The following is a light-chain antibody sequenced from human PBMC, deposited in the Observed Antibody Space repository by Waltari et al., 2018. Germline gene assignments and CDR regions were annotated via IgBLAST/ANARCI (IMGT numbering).Light chain of an antibody. V-gene: IGKV3-20*01. J-gene: IGKJ4*01. CDR1: QSVFSSY. CDR2: GDS. Sequence: ILLTQFPGTLSLSPGETATFSCRASQSVFSSYIGWYQQKPGQAPRLLIYGDSNRATDIPDRFSGSGSGTDFTLTISRLEPEDFAVYYCQVYGSSPLTFGGGTKVEI. CDR3: QVYGSSPLT.